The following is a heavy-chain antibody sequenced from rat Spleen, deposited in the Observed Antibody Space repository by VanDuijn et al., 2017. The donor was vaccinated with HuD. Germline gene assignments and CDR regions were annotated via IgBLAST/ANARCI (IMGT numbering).Heavy chain of an antibody. Sequence: EVQLVESGGGLVQPGNSLKLSCAASGFTFSDYAMAWVRQSPKKGLEWVATIIYDGSSTYYRDSVKGRFTISRDNAKSTLYLQMDSMRSEDTATYYCATQGDYYYSPFDYWGQGVMVTVSS. V-gene: IGHV5S10*01. CDR3: ATQGDYYYSPFDY. CDR1: GFTFSDYA. CDR2: IIYDGSST. J-gene: IGHJ2*01. D-gene: IGHD1-1*01.